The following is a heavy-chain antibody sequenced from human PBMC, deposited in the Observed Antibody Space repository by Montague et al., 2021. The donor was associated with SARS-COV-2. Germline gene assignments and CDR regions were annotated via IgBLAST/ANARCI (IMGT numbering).Heavy chain of an antibody. V-gene: IGHV4-59*08. CDR1: GGSISSFN. J-gene: IGHJ4*02. D-gene: IGHD2-15*01. CDR3: ARHYSATLPAVY. Sequence: SETLSLTCIVSGGSISSFNWSWFRQPPGKGLEWSGYISDSSRANYNPPLTSRVTMSVVTSKNQFSLKVNSVTAADTAVYYCARHYSATLPAVYWGQGTLVTVSS. CDR2: ISDSSRA.